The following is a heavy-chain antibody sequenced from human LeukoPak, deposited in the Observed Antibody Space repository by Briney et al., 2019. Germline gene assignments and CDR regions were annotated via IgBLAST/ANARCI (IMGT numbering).Heavy chain of an antibody. J-gene: IGHJ4*02. CDR1: GFSFSSYD. CDR2: ISGSGRTI. D-gene: IGHD5-24*01. V-gene: IGHV3-48*01. Sequence: PGGSLRLSCAASGFSFSSYDMNWVRQTPAKGLEWVSHISGSGRTISYADSVKGRFTVSRDNAENSLYLQMSSLRADDTAAYYCARDKGGFNEVDYWGQGTVVTVSS. CDR3: ARDKGGFNEVDY.